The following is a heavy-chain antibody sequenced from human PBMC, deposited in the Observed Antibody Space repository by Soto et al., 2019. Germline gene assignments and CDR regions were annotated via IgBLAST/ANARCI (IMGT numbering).Heavy chain of an antibody. CDR2: INPSGGST. CDR1: GYTFTSYH. Sequence: ASVKVSCKASGYTFTSYHMHWVRQAPGQGLEWMGIINPSGGSTSYAQKFQGRVTMTRDTSTSTVYMELSSLRSEDTAVYYCARVQVGTTYYYDSSGERIYYYGMDVWGQGTTVTVSS. J-gene: IGHJ6*02. CDR3: ARVQVGTTYYYDSSGERIYYYGMDV. D-gene: IGHD3-22*01. V-gene: IGHV1-46*01.